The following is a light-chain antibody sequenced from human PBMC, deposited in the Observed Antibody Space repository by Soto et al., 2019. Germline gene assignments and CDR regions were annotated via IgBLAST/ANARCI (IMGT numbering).Light chain of an antibody. Sequence: QSALTQPASVSGSPGQSITISFTGTSIDVGAYNYVSWYQQHPGKVPKLMIYEVSNRPSGVSNRFSGSKFGNTASLTISGLQAEDEADYYWTSYTRGETYVCRAGTKVTVL. CDR2: EVS. CDR3: TSYTRGETYV. V-gene: IGLV2-14*01. CDR1: SIDVGAYNY. J-gene: IGLJ1*01.